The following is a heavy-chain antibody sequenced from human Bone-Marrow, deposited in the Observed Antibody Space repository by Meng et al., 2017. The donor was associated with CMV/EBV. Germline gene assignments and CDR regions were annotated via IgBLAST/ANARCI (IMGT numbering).Heavy chain of an antibody. J-gene: IGHJ4*02. V-gene: IGHV3-23*01. CDR3: AKPYSSSSNRYFDY. Sequence: GESLKISCAASGFTFTSYAMSWVRQAPGKGLEWVSAISGSAVNTYYGDSVKGRFTISRDNSKNTLYLQMNSLRTEDTAVYYCAKPYSSSSNRYFDYWGQGTLVTVYS. D-gene: IGHD6-6*01. CDR2: ISGSAVNT. CDR1: GFTFTSYA.